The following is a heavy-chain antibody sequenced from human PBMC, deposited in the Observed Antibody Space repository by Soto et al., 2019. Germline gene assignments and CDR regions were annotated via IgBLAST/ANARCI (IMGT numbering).Heavy chain of an antibody. CDR3: TRELNTESSAYYAFAY. CDR1: GYTFTAYG. D-gene: IGHD3-22*01. V-gene: IGHV1-18*01. Sequence: QVQLVQSGPEVKMPGASVKVSCKTSGYTFTAYGLAWLRQAPGQRPEWMGWVSTNDDRTNYAQKFQGRVTMTTDRSTTTTYMELRRLRADDTDVYYCTRELNTESSAYYAFAYRGQGTVVTVSS. J-gene: IGHJ4*02. CDR2: VSTNDDRT.